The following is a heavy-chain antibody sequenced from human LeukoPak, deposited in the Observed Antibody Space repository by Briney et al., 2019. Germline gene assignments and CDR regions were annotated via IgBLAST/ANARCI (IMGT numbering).Heavy chain of an antibody. Sequence: EASVKVSCKASGDTFTGSFMHWVRQAPGQGLEWMGWINSNTGGTKFAQKFQGRVTMTRDTSISTAYTELSSLRSDDTAVYYCARADPVGYWGQGTQVTVSS. CDR2: INSNTGGT. V-gene: IGHV1-2*02. CDR3: ARADPVGY. J-gene: IGHJ4*02. CDR1: GDTFTGSF.